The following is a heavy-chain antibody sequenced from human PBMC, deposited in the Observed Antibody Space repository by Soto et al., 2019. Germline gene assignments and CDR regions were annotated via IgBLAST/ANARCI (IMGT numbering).Heavy chain of an antibody. V-gene: IGHV3-30-3*01. CDR1: GFTFSSYA. CDR2: ISYDGSNK. J-gene: IGHJ6*02. CDR3: ARALRQDYYYNGMDV. Sequence: QVQLVESGGGVVQPGRSLRLSCAASGFTFSSYAMHWVRQAPGKGLEWVAVISYDGSNKYYADSVKGRFTISRDNSKNPLYLQMNSLRAEDTAVYYCARALRQDYYYNGMDVWGQGTTVTVSS.